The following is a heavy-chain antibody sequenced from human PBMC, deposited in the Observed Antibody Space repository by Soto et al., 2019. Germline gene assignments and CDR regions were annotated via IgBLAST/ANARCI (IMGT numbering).Heavy chain of an antibody. CDR2: TNQDGSEK. V-gene: IGHV3-7*01. CDR1: ESTISRDW. D-gene: IGHD1-26*01. J-gene: IGHJ4*02. Sequence: EVHLVESGGGLVQTGGSLRLSCAISESTISRDWMNWVRQAPGKGLEWVAHTNQDGSEKYYADSVKGRFTLFRDNAKKSLYLQMNSLRAGDTAMYYCSGGVGDAFWGQGTLVTVSS. CDR3: SGGVGDAF.